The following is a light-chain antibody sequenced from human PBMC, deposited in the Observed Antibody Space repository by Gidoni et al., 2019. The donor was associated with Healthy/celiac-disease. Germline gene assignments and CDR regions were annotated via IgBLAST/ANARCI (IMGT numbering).Light chain of an antibody. CDR1: QSLLHSNGYNY. V-gene: IGKV2-28*01. CDR2: LGS. CDR3: MQALQTWT. Sequence: DIVMTQSPLSLPVTPGEPASISCRSSQSLLHSNGYNYFDWYLQKPGQSPQLLIYLGSNRASGVPNRFSGSGSGTDFTLKISRVEAEDVGVYYCMQALQTWTFGQGTKLEIK. J-gene: IGKJ2*01.